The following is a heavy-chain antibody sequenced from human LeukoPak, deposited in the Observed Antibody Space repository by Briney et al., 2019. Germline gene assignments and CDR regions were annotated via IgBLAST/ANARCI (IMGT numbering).Heavy chain of an antibody. D-gene: IGHD2-8*01. CDR3: ARGLRTDGVCYDAFDI. V-gene: IGHV4-34*01. Sequence: SETLSLTCAVYVGSSRVYYSSWIRDPPGERLGWSGEINHSGSTNNNPPIKSRVTISVDTSKNQFSLRLSSVSAADTAVYYCARGLRTDGVCYDAFDIWGQGTMVTVSS. CDR1: VGSSRVYY. CDR2: INHSGST. J-gene: IGHJ3*02.